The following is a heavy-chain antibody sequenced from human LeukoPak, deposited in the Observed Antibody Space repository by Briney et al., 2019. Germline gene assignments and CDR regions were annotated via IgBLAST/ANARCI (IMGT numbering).Heavy chain of an antibody. J-gene: IGHJ5*02. CDR2: ISSSSSYI. Sequence: PGGSLRLSCAASGFTFSSYSMNWVRQAPGKGLEWVSSISSSSSYIYYADSVKGRFTISRDNSKNTLYLQMNSLRAEDTAVYYCARAQITMVRGVMNNWFDPWGQGTLVTVSS. V-gene: IGHV3-21*01. CDR1: GFTFSSYS. D-gene: IGHD3-10*01. CDR3: ARAQITMVRGVMNNWFDP.